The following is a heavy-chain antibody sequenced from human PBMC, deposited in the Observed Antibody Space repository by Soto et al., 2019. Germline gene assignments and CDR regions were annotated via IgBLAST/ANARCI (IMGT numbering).Heavy chain of an antibody. CDR3: AKVTGQPGIAAAGSVDDAFDI. CDR2: ISWNSGSI. V-gene: IGHV3-9*01. CDR1: GFTFDDYA. Sequence: GGSLRFSCAASGFTFDDYAMHWVRQAPGKGLEWVSGISWNSGSIGYADSVKGRFTISRDNAKNSLYLQMNSLRAEDTALYYCAKVTGQPGIAAAGSVDDAFDIWGQGTMVTVSS. J-gene: IGHJ3*02. D-gene: IGHD6-13*01.